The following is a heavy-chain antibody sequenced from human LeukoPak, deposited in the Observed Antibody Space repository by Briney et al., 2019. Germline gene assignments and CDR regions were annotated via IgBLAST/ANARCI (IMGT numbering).Heavy chain of an antibody. CDR2: ISAYNGNT. CDR1: GYTFTSYG. CDR3: ARVPPPASTYYDFWSGYYTRWYFDL. J-gene: IGHJ2*01. D-gene: IGHD3-3*01. Sequence: ASVKVSCKASGYTFTSYGISWVRQAPGQGLEWMGWISAYNGNTHYAQKLQGRVTMTTDTSTSTAYMELRSLRSDDTAVYYCARVPPPASTYYDFWSGYYTRWYFDLWGRGTLVTVSS. V-gene: IGHV1-18*01.